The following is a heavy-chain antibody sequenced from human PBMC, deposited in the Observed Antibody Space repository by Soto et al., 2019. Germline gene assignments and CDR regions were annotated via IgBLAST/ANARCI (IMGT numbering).Heavy chain of an antibody. CDR2: ISSNGVAT. D-gene: IGHD3-16*01. V-gene: IGHV3-64D*06. J-gene: IGHJ3*02. Sequence: PGGFLRLSCPASGFAFSTLAMHWVRQAPGKGLQYVSSISSNGVATYYADSVKGRFTISRDNSKNTLFLQMRSLRAEDTAVDYWVKDTFIYIWGQGTMVTVSS. CDR3: VKDTFIYI. CDR1: GFAFSTLA.